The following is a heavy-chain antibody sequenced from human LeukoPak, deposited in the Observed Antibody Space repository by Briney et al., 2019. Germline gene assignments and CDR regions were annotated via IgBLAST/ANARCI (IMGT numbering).Heavy chain of an antibody. J-gene: IGHJ4*02. CDR3: ARVARVGGSYYYFDY. CDR2: IYSGGST. D-gene: IGHD1-26*01. CDR1: GFTFSIYA. Sequence: QPGGSLRLSCAASGFTFSIYAMSWVRQAPGKGLEWVSVIYSGGSTYYADSVKGRFTISRDNSKNTLYLQMNSLRAEDTAVYYCARVARVGGSYYYFDYWGQGTLVTVSS. V-gene: IGHV3-53*01.